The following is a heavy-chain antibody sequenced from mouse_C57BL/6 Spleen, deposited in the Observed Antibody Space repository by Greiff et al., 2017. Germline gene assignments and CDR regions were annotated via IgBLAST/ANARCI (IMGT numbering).Heavy chain of an antibody. D-gene: IGHD1-1*01. CDR3: ALDYYGSSYAMDY. Sequence: VQLQQPGAELVKPGASVKLSCKASGYTFPSYWMHWVKQRPGRGLEWIGRIDPNRGGTKYNEKFKSKATLTVDKPSSTAYMQLSSLTSEDSAVYYCALDYYGSSYAMDYWGQGTSVTVSS. CDR2: IDPNRGGT. J-gene: IGHJ4*01. CDR1: GYTFPSYW. V-gene: IGHV1-72*01.